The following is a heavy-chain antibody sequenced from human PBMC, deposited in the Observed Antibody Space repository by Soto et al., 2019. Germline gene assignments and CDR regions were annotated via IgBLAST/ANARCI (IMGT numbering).Heavy chain of an antibody. CDR3: ARELAAGYYGMDV. D-gene: IGHD6-13*01. V-gene: IGHV4-59*01. CDR1: GGSISSYY. Sequence: NPSETLSLTCTVSGGSISSYYWSWIRQPPGKGLEWIGYIYYSGSTNYNPSLKSRVTISVDTSKNQFSLKLSSVTAADTAVYYCARELAAGYYGMDVWGQGTTVTVSS. J-gene: IGHJ6*02. CDR2: IYYSGST.